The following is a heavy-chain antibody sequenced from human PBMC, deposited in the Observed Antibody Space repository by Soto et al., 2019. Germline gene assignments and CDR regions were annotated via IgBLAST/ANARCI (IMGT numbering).Heavy chain of an antibody. CDR3: ARVVLWFGEFWYFDL. CDR1: GFTFSSYW. V-gene: IGHV3-7*01. Sequence: GGSLRLSCAASGFTFSSYWMSWVRQAPGKGLEWVTNIKQDGSEKYYVDSVKGRFTISRDNAKNSLYLQMNSLRAEDTAVYYCARVVLWFGEFWYFDLWGRGTLVTVSS. D-gene: IGHD3-10*01. J-gene: IGHJ2*01. CDR2: IKQDGSEK.